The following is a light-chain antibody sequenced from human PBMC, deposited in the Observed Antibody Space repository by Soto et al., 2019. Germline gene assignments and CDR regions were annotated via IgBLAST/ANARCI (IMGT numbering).Light chain of an antibody. CDR1: SSDVGTYNL. CDR3: CSYPGSSSSI. J-gene: IGLJ1*01. Sequence: QSVLTQPASVSGSPGQSITISCSGTSSDVGTYNLVSWYQQYPGKAPRLMIYEVTKRPSGVSNRFSGSKSGNTASLTISGLQPEDEADYYCCSYPGSSSSIFGTWTKLTVL. V-gene: IGLV2-23*02. CDR2: EVT.